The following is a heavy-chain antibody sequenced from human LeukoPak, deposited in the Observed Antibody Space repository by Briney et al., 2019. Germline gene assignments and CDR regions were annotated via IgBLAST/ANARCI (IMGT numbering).Heavy chain of an antibody. Sequence: SETLSLTCTVSGGSISSYYWSWIRQPAGKGLEWIGRIYTSGSTNYNPSLKSRVTMSVDTSENQFSLKLSSVTAADTAVYYCARGPDSSGYYSPYYYMDVWGKGTTVTVSS. V-gene: IGHV4-4*07. D-gene: IGHD3-22*01. J-gene: IGHJ6*03. CDR1: GGSISSYY. CDR2: IYTSGST. CDR3: ARGPDSSGYYSPYYYMDV.